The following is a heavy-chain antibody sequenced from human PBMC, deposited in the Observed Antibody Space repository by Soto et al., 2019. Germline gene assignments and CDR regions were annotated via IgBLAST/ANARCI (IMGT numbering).Heavy chain of an antibody. CDR2: INAGNGNT. CDR1: GYTFSSYA. V-gene: IGHV1-3*01. CDR3: ARSYRSGSFTVYYYYGMDV. Sequence: ASVKVSCKASGYTFSSYAMHLLRLAPGQRLEWMGWINAGNGNTKYSQKFQGRVTITRDTSASTAYMELSRLRSDDTAVYYCARSYRSGSFTVYYYYGMDVWGQGTTVTVSS. D-gene: IGHD1-26*01. J-gene: IGHJ6*02.